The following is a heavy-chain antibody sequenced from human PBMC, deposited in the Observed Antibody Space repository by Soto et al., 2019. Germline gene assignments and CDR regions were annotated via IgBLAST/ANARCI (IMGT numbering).Heavy chain of an antibody. CDR1: GGSISSYY. D-gene: IGHD4-17*01. Sequence: QVQLQESGPGLVKPSETLSLTCTVSGGSISSYYWSWIRQPPGKGLEWIGYIYYSGSTNYNPSLKCRVTISVDTSKNQFSLKLSSVTAADTAVYYWARVYDYGDYGGVWDYWGQGTLVTVSS. J-gene: IGHJ4*02. V-gene: IGHV4-59*01. CDR3: ARVYDYGDYGGVWDY. CDR2: IYYSGST.